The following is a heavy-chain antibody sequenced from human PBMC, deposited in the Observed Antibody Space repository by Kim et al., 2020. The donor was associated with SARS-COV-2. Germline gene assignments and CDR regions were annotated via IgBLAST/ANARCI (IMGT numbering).Heavy chain of an antibody. J-gene: IGHJ6*02. V-gene: IGHV3-11*01. D-gene: IGHD5-12*01. CDR1: GFTFSDYY. CDR2: ISSSGSTI. Sequence: GGSLRLSCAASGFTFSDYYMSWIRQAPGKGLEWVSYISSSGSTIYYADSVKGRFTISRDNAKNSLYLQMNSLRAEDTAVYYCARDPVDIVATYLGTVPYYYYGMDVWGQGTTVTVSS. CDR3: ARDPVDIVATYLGTVPYYYYGMDV.